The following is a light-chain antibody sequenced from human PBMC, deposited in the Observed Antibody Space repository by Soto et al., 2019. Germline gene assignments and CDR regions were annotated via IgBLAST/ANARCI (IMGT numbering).Light chain of an antibody. J-gene: IGKJ2*01. Sequence: EILMTQSPVTLSVSPGESATLSCRASQSVAYNLAWYQQKPGQAPRLLIYGASTRATDIPARFSGSGFGTEFTLTINSLQSDDFAVYYCQQYNDWTPYTFGQGTKLHIK. CDR3: QQYNDWTPYT. CDR1: QSVAYN. V-gene: IGKV3-15*01. CDR2: GAS.